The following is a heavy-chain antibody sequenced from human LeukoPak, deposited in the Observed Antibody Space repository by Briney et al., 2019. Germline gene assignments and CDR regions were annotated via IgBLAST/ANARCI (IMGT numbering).Heavy chain of an antibody. V-gene: IGHV4-59*01. CDR1: GDSISTYH. CDR2: MQSTGNS. CDR3: ARDKRHSYGRYFDH. J-gene: IGHJ4*02. D-gene: IGHD5-18*01. Sequence: SETVSLTCSVSGDSISTYHWNWIRKPPGKGLEWIGYMQSTGNSKYNPSLRSRVTMFVDTSKNQVALILSSVTAADTAVYYCARDKRHSYGRYFDHWGQGALITVSS.